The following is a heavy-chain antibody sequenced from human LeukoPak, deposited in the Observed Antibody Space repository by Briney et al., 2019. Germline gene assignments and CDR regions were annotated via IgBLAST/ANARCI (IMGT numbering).Heavy chain of an antibody. V-gene: IGHV3-66*01. CDR2: IYSGGST. J-gene: IGHJ6*02. D-gene: IGHD2-15*01. CDR1: GFTVSSNY. CDR3: ARDPTRKESGCSSGSCYSSYYYGMDV. Sequence: GGSLRLSCAASGFTVSSNYMSWVRQAPGKGLEWVSVIYSGGSTYYADSVKGRFTISRDNSKNTLYLQMNSLRAEDTAVYYCARDPTRKESGCSSGSCYSSYYYGMDVWGQGTTVTVSS.